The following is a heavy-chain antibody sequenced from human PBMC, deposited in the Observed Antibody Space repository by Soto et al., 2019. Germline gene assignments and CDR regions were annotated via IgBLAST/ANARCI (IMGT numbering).Heavy chain of an antibody. CDR2: IIPSFGTA. CDR1: GGTFSSYA. D-gene: IGHD3-10*01. CDR3: AREGRGNNWFDP. Sequence: QVQLVQSGAEVKKPGSSVKVSCKASGGTFSSYAISWVRQAPGHGLEWMGGIIPSFGTANYAQKFQGRVTITADESTSTAYMELSSLRSEDTAVYYCAREGRGNNWFDPWGQGTLVTVSS. V-gene: IGHV1-69*12. J-gene: IGHJ5*02.